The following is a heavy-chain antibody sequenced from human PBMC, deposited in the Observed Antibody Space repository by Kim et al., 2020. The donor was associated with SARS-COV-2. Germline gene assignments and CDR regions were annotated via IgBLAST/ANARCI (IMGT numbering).Heavy chain of an antibody. CDR1: GFTFSSYS. CDR3: ARAGTTPWYSSSHHHYYYYYGMDV. CDR2: ISSSSSTI. J-gene: IGHJ6*02. V-gene: IGHV3-48*02. Sequence: GGSLRLSCAASGFTFSSYSMNWVRQAPGKGLEWVSYISSSSSTIYYADSVKGRFTISRDNAKNSLYLQMNSLRDEDTAVYYCARAGTTPWYSSSHHHYYYYYGMDVWGQGTTVTVSS. D-gene: IGHD6-13*01.